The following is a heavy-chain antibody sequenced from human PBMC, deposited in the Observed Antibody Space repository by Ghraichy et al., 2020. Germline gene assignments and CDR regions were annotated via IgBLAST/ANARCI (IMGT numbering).Heavy chain of an antibody. J-gene: IGHJ4*02. Sequence: ASVKVSCKASGYTFTSYYMHWVRQAPGQGLEWMGIINPSGGSTSYAQKFQGRVTMTRDTSTSTVYMELSSLRSEDTAVYYCARELVVPAAIRGFVGYWGQGTLVTVSS. CDR3: ARELVVPAAIRGFVGY. CDR1: GYTFTSYY. V-gene: IGHV1-46*01. CDR2: INPSGGST. D-gene: IGHD2-2*02.